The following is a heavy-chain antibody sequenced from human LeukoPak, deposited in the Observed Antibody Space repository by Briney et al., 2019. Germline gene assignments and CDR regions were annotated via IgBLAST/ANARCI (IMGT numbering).Heavy chain of an antibody. Sequence: GGSLRLSCAASGFSFSSSAMGWVRQAPGKGLEWVSAISNSGGATLYADSVKGRFTISRDNSMNTVNLQMNSLRAEDTAVYYCAPGGRSVAFDICGQGTMVTVST. CDR2: ISNSGGAT. CDR1: GFSFSSSA. CDR3: APGGRSVAFDI. D-gene: IGHD1-26*01. V-gene: IGHV3-23*01. J-gene: IGHJ3*02.